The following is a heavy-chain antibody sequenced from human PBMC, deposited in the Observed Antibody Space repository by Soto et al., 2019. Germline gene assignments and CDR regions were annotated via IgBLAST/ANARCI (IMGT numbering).Heavy chain of an antibody. V-gene: IGHV1-69*13. CDR1: GGTFSSYA. Sequence: ASVKVSCKASGGTFSSYAISWVRQAPGQGLEWMGGIIPIFGTANYAQKFQGRVTITADESTSTAYMELSSLRSEDTAVYYCARFDPRYYYYGMDVWGQGTTVTVSS. CDR2: IIPIFGTA. CDR3: ARFDPRYYYYGMDV. J-gene: IGHJ6*02.